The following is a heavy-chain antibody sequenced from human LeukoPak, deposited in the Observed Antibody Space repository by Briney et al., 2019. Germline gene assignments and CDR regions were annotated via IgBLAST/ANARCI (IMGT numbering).Heavy chain of an antibody. CDR3: ARGPYYDSSGYTVDY. D-gene: IGHD3-22*01. J-gene: IGHJ4*02. CDR2: INPNSGGT. V-gene: IGHV1-2*02. Sequence: ASVKVSCKASGYTFTGYYIHWVRQAPGQGLELMGWINPNSGGTNYAQKFQGRVTMTRDTSISTAYMELSRLRSEDTAVYYCARGPYYDSSGYTVDYWGQGTLVTVSS. CDR1: GYTFTGYY.